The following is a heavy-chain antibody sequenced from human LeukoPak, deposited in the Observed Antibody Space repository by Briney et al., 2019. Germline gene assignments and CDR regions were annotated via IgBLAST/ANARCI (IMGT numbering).Heavy chain of an antibody. CDR2: IYPDDSDT. V-gene: IGHV5-51*01. CDR3: ARGEWAVAARGAFDI. CDR1: GYSFTSYW. J-gene: IGHJ3*02. Sequence: GESLKISCKGSGYSFTSYWICWVRQMPGKGLEGMGVIYPDDSDTRYSPSFQGQVTISADKSISTAYLKWSSLKASDTAMYYCARGEWAVAARGAFDIWGQGTMVTVSS. D-gene: IGHD3-10*01.